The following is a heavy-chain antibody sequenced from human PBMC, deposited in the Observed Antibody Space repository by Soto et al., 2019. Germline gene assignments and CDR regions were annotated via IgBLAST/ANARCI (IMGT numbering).Heavy chain of an antibody. CDR2: IYYSGST. Sequence: PSETLSLTCTVSGGSISSGDYYWSWIRQPPGKGLEWIGYIYYSGSTYYNPSLKSRVTISVDTSKNQFSLKLSSVTAADTAVYYCARDPTYSGYDFYYYYYGMDVWGQGATVTVSS. D-gene: IGHD5-12*01. CDR1: GGSISSGDYY. CDR3: ARDPTYSGYDFYYYYYGMDV. V-gene: IGHV4-30-4*01. J-gene: IGHJ6*02.